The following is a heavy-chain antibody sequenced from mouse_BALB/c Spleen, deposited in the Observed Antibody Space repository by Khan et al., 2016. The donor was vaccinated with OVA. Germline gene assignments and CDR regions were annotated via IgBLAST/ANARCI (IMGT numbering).Heavy chain of an antibody. D-gene: IGHD3-1*01. CDR3: ASGGLGLQTWFAY. CDR2: INPYNDYT. J-gene: IGHJ3*01. Sequence: VQLKQSGPELVKPGASVKMSCKASGYTFTSYVMHWVKQKPGQGLEWIGYINPYNDYTNYNEKFKGKATLTSDKSSSTAYMELSSLTSEDSAVYYCASGGLGLQTWFAYWGQGTLVTVSA. V-gene: IGHV1S136*01. CDR1: GYTFTSYV.